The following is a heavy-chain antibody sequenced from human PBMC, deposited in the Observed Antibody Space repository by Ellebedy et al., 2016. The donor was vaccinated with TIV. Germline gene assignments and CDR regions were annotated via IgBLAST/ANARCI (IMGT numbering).Heavy chain of an antibody. V-gene: IGHV4-34*01. CDR3: VRGETYCWECLHY. CDR1: GGSFGNYF. D-gene: IGHD2-8*02. J-gene: IGHJ4*02. Sequence: SETLSLXCNVPGGSFGNYFWTWIRQPPGKGLEWTGEINQNGGSYNPSLKSRVIMSVDTSKNEFSLSLRSVTAGDTAIYYCVRGETYCWECLHYWGQGTLVTVSS. CDR2: INQNGG.